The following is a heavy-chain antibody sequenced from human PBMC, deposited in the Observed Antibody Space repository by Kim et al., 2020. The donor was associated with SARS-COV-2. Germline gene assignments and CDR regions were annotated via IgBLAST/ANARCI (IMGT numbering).Heavy chain of an antibody. D-gene: IGHD6-19*01. Sequence: GGSLRLSCAASGFTFSNYGMHWVRQAPGKGLEWVAIISYDGSNKYYADSVKGRFTISRDNSKNTLYLQMNSLRAEDTAVYYCARSASSGWLWDFDIWGQG. CDR1: GFTFSNYG. CDR2: ISYDGSNK. V-gene: IGHV3-33*05. CDR3: ARSASSGWLWDFDI. J-gene: IGHJ3*02.